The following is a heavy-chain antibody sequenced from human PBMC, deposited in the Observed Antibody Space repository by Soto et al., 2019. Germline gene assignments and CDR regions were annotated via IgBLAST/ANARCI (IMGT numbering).Heavy chain of an antibody. CDR3: AVIAARGYYYYGMDV. Sequence: PSETLSLTCAHYGGSCSGYYWSWSREPPGKGLEWIGEINHSGSTNYNPSLKSRVTISVDTSKNQFSLKLSSVTAADTAVYYCAVIAARGYYYYGMDVWGQGTTVTVSS. V-gene: IGHV4-34*01. D-gene: IGHD6-6*01. CDR1: GGSCSGYY. CDR2: INHSGST. J-gene: IGHJ6*02.